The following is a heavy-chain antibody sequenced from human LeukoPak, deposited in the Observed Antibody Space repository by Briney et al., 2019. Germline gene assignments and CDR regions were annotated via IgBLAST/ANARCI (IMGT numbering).Heavy chain of an antibody. CDR3: ARVRKLVVPAAIDY. V-gene: IGHV4-39*07. CDR2: IYHSGST. Sequence: PSETLSLTCTVSGGSISSSGYYWGWIRQPPGKGLEWIGSIYHSGSTYYNPSLKSRVTISVDTSKNQFSLKLSSVTAADTAVYYCARVRKLVVPAAIDYWGQGTLVTVSS. J-gene: IGHJ4*02. CDR1: GGSISSSGYY. D-gene: IGHD2-2*02.